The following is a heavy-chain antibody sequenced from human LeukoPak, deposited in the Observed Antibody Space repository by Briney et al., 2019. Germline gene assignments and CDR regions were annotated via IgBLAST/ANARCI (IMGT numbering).Heavy chain of an antibody. CDR1: GGSISSSNW. V-gene: IGHV4-61*01. CDR3: ARGPLGSGYTYFDY. CDR2: ICYTGNT. D-gene: IGHD5-12*01. J-gene: IGHJ4*02. Sequence: SGTLSLTCAVSGGSISSSNWWSWIRQPPGKGLEWIGYICYTGNTNNNPSLKSRVTISVDTSKNQFSLKLSSVTAADTAVYYCARGPLGSGYTYFDYWGQGTLVTVSS.